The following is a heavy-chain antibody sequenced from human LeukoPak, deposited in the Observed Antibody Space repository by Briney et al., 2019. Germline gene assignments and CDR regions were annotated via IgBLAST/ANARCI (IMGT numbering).Heavy chain of an antibody. CDR3: ARSSRGVIGLLDY. D-gene: IGHD3-10*01. V-gene: IGHV7-4-1*01. CDR2: INTNTGDP. Sequence: ALVKVSCKTSGYTFSDYTINWVRQAPGQGLEWMGRINTNTGDPAYARDFRGRFVLSVDTSVNTAYLEISGLKTEDTAVYYCARSSRGVIGLLDYWGQGALVAVSS. J-gene: IGHJ4*02. CDR1: GYTFSDYT.